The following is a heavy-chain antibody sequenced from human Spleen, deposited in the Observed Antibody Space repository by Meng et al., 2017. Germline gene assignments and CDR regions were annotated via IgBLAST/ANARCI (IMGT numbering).Heavy chain of an antibody. CDR1: GGTFSSYA. V-gene: IGHV1-69*06. CDR2: IIPIFGTA. D-gene: IGHD4-23*01. J-gene: IGHJ4*02. Sequence: QVELWRLGAEGKKPGSPVKVSCKASGGTFSSYAISWVRQAPGQGLEWMGGIIPIFGTANYAQKFQGRVTITADKSTSTAYMELSSLRSEDTAVYYCARVIGYGGTDFDYWGQGTLVTVSS. CDR3: ARVIGYGGTDFDY.